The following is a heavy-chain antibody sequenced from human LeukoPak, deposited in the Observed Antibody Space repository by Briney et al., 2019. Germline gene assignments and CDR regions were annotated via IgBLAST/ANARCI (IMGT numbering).Heavy chain of an antibody. V-gene: IGHV3-23*01. CDR2: IGGGDT. CDR1: GFTFRNFA. Sequence: GGSLRLSCSASGFTFRNFAISWVRQAPGKGLEWVSSIGGGDTHYADSVKGRFTISRDDSRSTVDLQMNSLRAEDTAVYYCAKDGQSFNSMYDYFDSWGQGTLVTVSS. CDR3: AKDGQSFNSMYDYFDS. D-gene: IGHD2-8*01. J-gene: IGHJ4*02.